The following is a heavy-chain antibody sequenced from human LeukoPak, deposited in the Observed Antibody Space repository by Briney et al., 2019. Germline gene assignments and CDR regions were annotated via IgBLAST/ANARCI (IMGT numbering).Heavy chain of an antibody. D-gene: IGHD3-22*01. CDR1: GYTFTGYY. CDR3: AREEANTRIHFDY. Sequence: ASVKVSCKASGYTFTGYYIHWVRQAPGQGLEWMGYINPNTDYTNYAQNFQDRVTMTRDTSTSTAFMELSSLRSDDTAVYCAREEANTRIHFDYWGQGTLVTVSS. V-gene: IGHV1-2*02. J-gene: IGHJ4*02. CDR2: INPNTDYT.